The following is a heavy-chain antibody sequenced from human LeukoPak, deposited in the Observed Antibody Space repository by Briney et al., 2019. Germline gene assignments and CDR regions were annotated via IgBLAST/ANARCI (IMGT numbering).Heavy chain of an antibody. J-gene: IGHJ4*02. V-gene: IGHV3-9*03. CDR3: AKDNWQWLVRYFDY. D-gene: IGHD6-19*01. Sequence: GRSLRLSCAASGFTFDDYAMHWVRQAPGKGLEWVSGISWNSGSIGYADSVKGRFTISRDNAKNSLYLQMNSLRAEDMALYYCAKDNWQWLVRYFDYWGQGTLVTVSS. CDR2: ISWNSGSI. CDR1: GFTFDDYA.